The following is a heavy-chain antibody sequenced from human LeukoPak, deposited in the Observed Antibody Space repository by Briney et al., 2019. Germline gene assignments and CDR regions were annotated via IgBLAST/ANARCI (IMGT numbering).Heavy chain of an antibody. V-gene: IGHV4-59*01. CDR2: IYYSGST. J-gene: IGHJ5*02. D-gene: IGHD3-3*01. CDR3: ARGGQFYDFWSGYSYLDP. CDR1: GGSISSYY. Sequence: SETLSLTCTVSGGSISSYYWSWIRQPPGTGLERIGYIYYSGSTNYNPSLKSRVTISVDPSKNQFSLKLSSVTAADTAVYYCARGGQFYDFWSGYSYLDPWGQGTLVTVSS.